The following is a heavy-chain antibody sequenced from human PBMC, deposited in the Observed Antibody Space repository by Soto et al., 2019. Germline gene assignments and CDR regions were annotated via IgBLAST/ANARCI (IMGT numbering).Heavy chain of an antibody. CDR3: ASSIAAAGRGGYNWFDP. Sequence: SETLSLTCTVSGGSISSYYWSWIRQPPGKGLEWIGYIYYSGSTNYNPSLKSRVTISVDTSKNQFSLKLSSVTAADTAVYYCASSIAAAGRGGYNWFDPWGQGTLVTVSS. V-gene: IGHV4-59*08. D-gene: IGHD6-13*01. CDR1: GGSISSYY. CDR2: IYYSGST. J-gene: IGHJ5*02.